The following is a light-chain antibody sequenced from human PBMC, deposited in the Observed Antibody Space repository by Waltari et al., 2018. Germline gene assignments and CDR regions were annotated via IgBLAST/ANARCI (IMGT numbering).Light chain of an antibody. Sequence: QTVVTQEPSFSVSPGGTVTLTCGFSSGSVPTNNYASCYHQTPGQAPSTLVYDTYMRSAVAQDSFSSSILGNKAAITITGGQADDESDYHGTLEVGSGIYVFGGGTQLTVL. CDR3: TLEVGSGIYV. CDR1: SGSVPTNNY. CDR2: DTY. J-gene: IGLJ7*01. V-gene: IGLV8-61*01.